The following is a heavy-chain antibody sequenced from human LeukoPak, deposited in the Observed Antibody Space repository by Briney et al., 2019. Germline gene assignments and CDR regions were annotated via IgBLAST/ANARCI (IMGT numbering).Heavy chain of an antibody. V-gene: IGHV4-4*09. CDR1: GFISGYY. CDR2: IYTSGST. D-gene: IGHD2-2*01. CDR3: ARQKCTSASCLTKNAFHI. J-gene: IGHJ3*02. Sequence: PSGTLSLTCTVPGFISGYYWSWIRHPPAKGLEWIGYIYTSGSTNYNPSLASRVTLSVDTSKNQSSLDLSSVTAADTAVYYCARQKCTSASCLTKNAFHIWGQETMDTVSS.